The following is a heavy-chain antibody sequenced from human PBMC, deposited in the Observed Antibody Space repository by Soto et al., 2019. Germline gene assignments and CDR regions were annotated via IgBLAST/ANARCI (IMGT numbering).Heavy chain of an antibody. CDR3: AKDRGGRSAYYYDSSGYSNGYFDY. CDR2: VSGSGGST. D-gene: IGHD3-22*01. CDR1: GFTFSSYA. V-gene: IGHV3-23*01. J-gene: IGHJ4*02. Sequence: GGSLRLSCAASGFTFSSYAMSWVRQAPGKGLEWVSAVSGSGGSTYYADSVKGRFTISRDNSKNALYLQMNSLRAEDTAVYYCAKDRGGRSAYYYDSSGYSNGYFDYWGQGTLVTVSS.